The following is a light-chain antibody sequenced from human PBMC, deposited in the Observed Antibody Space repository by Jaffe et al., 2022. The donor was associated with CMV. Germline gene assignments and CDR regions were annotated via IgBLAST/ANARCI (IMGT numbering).Light chain of an antibody. Sequence: QSALTQPPSASGSPGQSVTISCTGTSSDVGGYNYVSWYQQHPGKAPKLMIYEVSKRPSGVPDRFSGSKSGNTASLTVSGLQAEDEADYYCSSYAGSNNWESVVFGGGTKLTVL. J-gene: IGLJ2*01. V-gene: IGLV2-8*01. CDR3: SSYAGSNNWESVV. CDR1: SSDVGGYNY. CDR2: EVS.